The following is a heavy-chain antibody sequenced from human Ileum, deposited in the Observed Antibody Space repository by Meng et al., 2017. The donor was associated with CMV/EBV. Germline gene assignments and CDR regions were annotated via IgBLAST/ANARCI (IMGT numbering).Heavy chain of an antibody. J-gene: IGHJ5*02. D-gene: IGHD5-18*01. V-gene: IGHV3-11*01. Sequence: LSCAGSGFPFRDYYLPWIRQAPGKGLEWVAYISGSGTTIHYADSVKGRITLSRDNAKNSVFLQMDSLRAEDTALYYCARQQLWLDNWGQGTLVTVSS. CDR1: GFPFRDYY. CDR3: ARQQLWLDN. CDR2: ISGSGTTI.